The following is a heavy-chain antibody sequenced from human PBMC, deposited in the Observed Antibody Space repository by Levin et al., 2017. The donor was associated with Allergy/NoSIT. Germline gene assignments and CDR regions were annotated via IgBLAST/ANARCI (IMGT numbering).Heavy chain of an antibody. V-gene: IGHV4-39*07. J-gene: IGHJ4*02. D-gene: IGHD1-26*01. CDR2: IHYSGTT. CDR3: AREKWGSTPPDF. Sequence: ASETLSLTCTVSGDSISSGYFHWGWIRQSPGKGLEWMGTIHYSGTTYYNPSLKGRIIISVNTSKNQFSLMLGSVTAADTAVYYCAREKWGSTPPDFWGQGTLVIVSS. CDR1: GDSISSGYFH.